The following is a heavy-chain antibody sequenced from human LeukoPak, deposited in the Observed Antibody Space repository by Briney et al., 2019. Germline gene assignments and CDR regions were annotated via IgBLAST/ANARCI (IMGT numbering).Heavy chain of an antibody. CDR3: ARDSSSGWLFDS. CDR2: LYSGYTT. V-gene: IGHV3-66*01. J-gene: IGHJ4*02. Sequence: PGGSLRLSCAASGFTVSSNYMNWVRQAPGKGLEWVSVLYSGYTTYYADSVKGRFTVSRDNSKNTVYLQMNSLRAEDTAVYYCARDSSSGWLFDSWGQGTLVTVSS. CDR1: GFTVSSNY. D-gene: IGHD6-19*01.